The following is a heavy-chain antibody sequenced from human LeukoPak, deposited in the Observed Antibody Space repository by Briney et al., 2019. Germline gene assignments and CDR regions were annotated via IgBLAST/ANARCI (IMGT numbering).Heavy chain of an antibody. CDR3: ANVPPYYMAV. CDR1: GFTFSSYG. Sequence: PGGSLRLSCAASGFTFSSYGMSWVRQAPGKGLEWVSAISGSGGSTYYADSVKGRFTISRDNSKNTLYLQMNSLRADDSAVYYCANVPPYYMAVWDKGTTVTVSS. CDR2: ISGSGGST. V-gene: IGHV3-23*01. J-gene: IGHJ6*03.